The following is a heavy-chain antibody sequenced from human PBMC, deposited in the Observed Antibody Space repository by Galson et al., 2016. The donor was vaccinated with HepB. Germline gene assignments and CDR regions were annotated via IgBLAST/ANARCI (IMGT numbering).Heavy chain of an antibody. D-gene: IGHD5-18*01. CDR2: IWYDGSNK. CDR3: ARGNSYAYQALYTFDC. J-gene: IGHJ4*02. V-gene: IGHV3-33*01. Sequence: SLRLSCAASGFTFSSYGMHWVRQAPDKGLEWVAVIWYDGSNKYYTDSVKGRFTISRDNSKNTLYLQMNSLRAEDTAVYYCARGNSYAYQALYTFDCWGQGTLVTVSS. CDR1: GFTFSSYG.